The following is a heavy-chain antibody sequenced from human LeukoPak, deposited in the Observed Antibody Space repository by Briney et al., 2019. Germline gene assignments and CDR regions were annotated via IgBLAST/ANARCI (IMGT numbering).Heavy chain of an antibody. Sequence: GGSLRLSCAASGFTFSSSSMNWVRQAPGKGLEWVSYISSSSSTKYYADSVKGRFTISRNNSKNTLYLQMNSLRAEDTAVYYCAKISRGSVVVPAAMDAFDIWGQGTMVTVSS. CDR3: AKISRGSVVVPAAMDAFDI. D-gene: IGHD2-2*01. CDR1: GFTFSSSS. V-gene: IGHV3-48*01. J-gene: IGHJ3*02. CDR2: ISSSSSTK.